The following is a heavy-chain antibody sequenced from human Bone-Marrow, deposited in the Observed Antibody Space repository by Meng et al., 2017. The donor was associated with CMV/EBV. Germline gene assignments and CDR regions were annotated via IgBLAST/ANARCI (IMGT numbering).Heavy chain of an antibody. Sequence: GESLKISCAASGFTFSSYAMHWVRQAPGKGLEWVAVISYDGSNKYYADSVKGRFTISRDNSKNTLYLQMNSLRIEDTAVYYCAKDGRVFVKDWGQGTLVTVSS. D-gene: IGHD3-16*02. CDR3: AKDGRVFVKD. V-gene: IGHV3-30-3*01. CDR1: GFTFSSYA. CDR2: ISYDGSNK. J-gene: IGHJ4*02.